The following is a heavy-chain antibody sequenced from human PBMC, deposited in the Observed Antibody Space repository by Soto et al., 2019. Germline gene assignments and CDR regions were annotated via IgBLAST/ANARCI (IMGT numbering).Heavy chain of an antibody. D-gene: IGHD4-17*01. CDR1: GGSISSSKW. CDR3: ADKNYAAYGWFAS. Sequence: QVQLQESGPGLVKPSGTLSLTCAVSGGSISSSKWWSWVRQPPGKGLEWIGEIYHSGSTNYNPSPQSRATRSHDKSKNQFSPNLNSVPAADTAVYSCADKNYAAYGWFASWGQGILVTVSS. V-gene: IGHV4-4*02. CDR2: IYHSGST. J-gene: IGHJ5*01.